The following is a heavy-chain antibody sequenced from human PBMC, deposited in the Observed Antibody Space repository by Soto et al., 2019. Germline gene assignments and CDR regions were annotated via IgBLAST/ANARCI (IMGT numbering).Heavy chain of an antibody. J-gene: IGHJ4*02. CDR3: TTLRYDSSGYYYGFSDY. Sequence: PGGSLRLSCAASGFTFSDAWMSWVRQAPGKGLEWVGRIKSKTDGGISDYAAPVKGRFTISRDDSKNTLYLQMNSLKIEDTAVYYCTTLRYDSSGYYYGFSDYWGQGT. CDR2: IKSKTDGGIS. V-gene: IGHV3-15*01. D-gene: IGHD3-22*01. CDR1: GFTFSDAW.